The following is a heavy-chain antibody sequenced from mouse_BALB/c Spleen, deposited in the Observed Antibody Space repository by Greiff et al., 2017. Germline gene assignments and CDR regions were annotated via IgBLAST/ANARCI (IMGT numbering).Heavy chain of an antibody. Sequence: EVQLVESGPGLVKPSQSLSLTCTVTGYSITSDYAWNWIRQFPGNKLEWMGYISYSGSTSYNPSLKSRISITRDTSKNQFFLQLNSVTTEDTATYYCARYGNYFHYAMDYWGQGTSVTVSS. CDR1: GYSITSDYA. D-gene: IGHD2-1*01. V-gene: IGHV3-2*02. CDR3: ARYGNYFHYAMDY. CDR2: ISYSGST. J-gene: IGHJ4*01.